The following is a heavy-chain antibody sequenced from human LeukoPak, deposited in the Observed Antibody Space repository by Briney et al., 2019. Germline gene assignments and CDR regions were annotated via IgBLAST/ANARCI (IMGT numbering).Heavy chain of an antibody. D-gene: IGHD1-26*01. Sequence: ASVKVSCKASGYTFTSYYMHWVRQATGQGLEWMGWMNPNSGNTGYAQKFQGKVTMTRNTSISTAYMELSSLRSEDTAVYYCARGRRYTPHGDVWGQGTTVTVSS. CDR3: ARGRRYTPHGDV. V-gene: IGHV1-8*02. CDR2: MNPNSGNT. CDR1: GYTFTSYY. J-gene: IGHJ6*02.